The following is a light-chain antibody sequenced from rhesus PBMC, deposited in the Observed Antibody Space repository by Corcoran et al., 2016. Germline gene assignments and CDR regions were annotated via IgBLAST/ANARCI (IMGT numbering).Light chain of an antibody. Sequence: DIQMTQSPSSLSASVGDRVTITCRASENVNNYLPWYHQKPGKAPKLLIDATSTLQSGGPSRFSGSGSGTDYTFTISSLQPEDVATYYCQHSYGTPFTFGPGTKLDIK. CDR2: ATS. CDR1: ENVNNY. CDR3: QHSYGTPFT. J-gene: IGKJ3*01. V-gene: IGKV1-74*01.